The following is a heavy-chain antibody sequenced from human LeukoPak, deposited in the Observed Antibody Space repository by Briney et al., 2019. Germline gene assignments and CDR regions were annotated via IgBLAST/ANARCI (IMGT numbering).Heavy chain of an antibody. D-gene: IGHD4-17*01. CDR2: IHHSGST. CDR3: AREAQPPVSFTVTTRNNWFDP. V-gene: IGHV4-34*01. Sequence: KPSKTLSLTCAVYGGSFSGYYWSWIRQPPGKGLEWIGEIHHSGSTNYNPSLKSRVSMSLDSSKNQFSLKLSSVTAADTAVYYCAREAQPPVSFTVTTRNNWFDPWGQGTLVTVSS. CDR1: GGSFSGYY. J-gene: IGHJ5*02.